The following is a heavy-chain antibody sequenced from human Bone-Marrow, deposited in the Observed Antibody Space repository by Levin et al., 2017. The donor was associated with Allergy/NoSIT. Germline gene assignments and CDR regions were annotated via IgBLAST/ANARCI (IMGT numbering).Heavy chain of an antibody. CDR3: ARGDSAGWYVY. CDR2: INPNTGGT. J-gene: IGHJ4*02. Sequence: PLASVKVSCKASGYTFTDYYMHWVRQAPGQGLEWMGWINPNTGGTIYEQKFQGRVTMTRDTSISTAYMELSRLGSDDTALYYCARGDSAGWYVYWGQGSLVTVSS. V-gene: IGHV1-2*02. D-gene: IGHD6-19*01. CDR1: GYTFTDYY.